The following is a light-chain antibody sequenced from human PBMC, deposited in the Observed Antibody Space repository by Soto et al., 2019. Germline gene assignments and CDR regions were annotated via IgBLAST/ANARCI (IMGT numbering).Light chain of an antibody. J-gene: IGKJ2*01. CDR1: QSISSW. V-gene: IGKV1-5*03. CDR2: KAS. Sequence: DIQMTQSPSTLSASVGDRVTITCRASQSISSWLAWYQQKPGKAPQLLIYKASNLESVVPSRFSGSGSGTECTLTISSLQPEDFASYYCQEYNTYSPSLGQGTKREIK. CDR3: QEYNTYSPS.